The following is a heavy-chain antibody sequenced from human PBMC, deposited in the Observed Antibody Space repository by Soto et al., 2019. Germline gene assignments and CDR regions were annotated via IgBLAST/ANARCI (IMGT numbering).Heavy chain of an antibody. CDR3: ARPLIGNTIDL. V-gene: IGHV1-46*01. CDR1: GYTFFKYF. Sequence: ASMKVSCKASGYTFFKYFIHWGRQAPGQGLEWIGIINPSRGSATYGPIFQGRVSLTTDMPTSTVYMELSSLRSEDTAIYYCARPLIGNTIDLWGQGTSVT. J-gene: IGHJ3*01. D-gene: IGHD1-7*01. CDR2: INPSRGSA.